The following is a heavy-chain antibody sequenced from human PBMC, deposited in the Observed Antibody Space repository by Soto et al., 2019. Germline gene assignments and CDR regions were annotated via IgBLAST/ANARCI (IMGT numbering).Heavy chain of an antibody. D-gene: IGHD5-12*01. Sequence: SGPTLVNPSPPLTLTCTFSGFSLNTGGMCLSWVRQPTGKALEWLAVVRWDDEKHFSTSLRNRITVSKDASGDQVVLTMANMDPADSGTYYCVRTHGGYTAYYGMDVWGPGTTVTVSS. CDR1: GFSLNTGGMC. CDR2: VRWDDEK. J-gene: IGHJ6*02. V-gene: IGHV2-70*19. CDR3: VRTHGGYTAYYGMDV.